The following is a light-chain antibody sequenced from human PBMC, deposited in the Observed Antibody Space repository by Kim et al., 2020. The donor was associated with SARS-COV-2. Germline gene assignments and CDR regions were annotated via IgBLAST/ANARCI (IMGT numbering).Light chain of an antibody. Sequence: PGERSTLSCEASQSVSSSYLAWYQQKPGLAPRHLIYDAHSRATGIPGRFSDSGSGTDVTLTISRLEPEDFAVYYCQQYGSSPPITIGQGTRLEIK. CDR2: DAH. J-gene: IGKJ5*01. CDR1: QSVSSSY. CDR3: QQYGSSPPIT. V-gene: IGKV3D-20*01.